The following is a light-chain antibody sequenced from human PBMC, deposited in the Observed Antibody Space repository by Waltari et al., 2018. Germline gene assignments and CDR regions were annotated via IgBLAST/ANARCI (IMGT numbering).Light chain of an antibody. CDR3: QQTDSTPWT. CDR1: QSISSN. CDR2: AAS. J-gene: IGKJ1*01. Sequence: DIQMTQSPSSLSASVGDRVTITCRASQSISSNLIWYQQKPGKAPKLLIYAASRLQSGVPSMFSGSGSGTDFPLTISSLQPEAFATYYCQQTDSTPWTFGQGTKVEIK. V-gene: IGKV1-39*01.